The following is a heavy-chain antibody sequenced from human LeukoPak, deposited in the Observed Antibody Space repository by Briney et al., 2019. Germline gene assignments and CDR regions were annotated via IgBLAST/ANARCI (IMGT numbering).Heavy chain of an antibody. J-gene: IGHJ5*02. CDR3: AREAPAASHINWFDP. D-gene: IGHD2-21*01. CDR2: IYYSGST. CDR1: GGSISSSSYY. V-gene: IGHV4-39*07. Sequence: SETLSLTCTVSGGSISSSSYYWGWIRQPPGKGLEWIGSIYYSGSTYYNPSLKSRVTISVDRSKNQFSLKLSSVTAADTAVYYCAREAPAASHINWFDPWGQGTLVTVSS.